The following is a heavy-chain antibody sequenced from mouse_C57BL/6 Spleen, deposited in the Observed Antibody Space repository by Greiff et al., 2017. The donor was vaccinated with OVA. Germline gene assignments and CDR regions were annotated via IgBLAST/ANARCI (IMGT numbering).Heavy chain of an antibody. CDR2: IWSDGST. D-gene: IGHD2-4*01. CDR1: GFSLTSYG. CDR3: ARQGDDYDEDAMDY. Sequence: VKLMESGPGLVAPSQSLSITCTVSGFSLTSYGVHWVRQPPGKGLEWLVVIWSDGSTTYNSALKSRLSISKDNSKSQVFLKMNSLQTDDTAMYYCARQGDDYDEDAMDYWGQGTSVTVSS. V-gene: IGHV2-6-1*01. J-gene: IGHJ4*01.